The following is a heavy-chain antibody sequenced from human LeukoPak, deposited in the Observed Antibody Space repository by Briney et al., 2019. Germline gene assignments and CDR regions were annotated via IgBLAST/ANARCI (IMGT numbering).Heavy chain of an antibody. J-gene: IGHJ3*02. Sequence: PGGSLRLSCAASGFTFSSYGMSWVRQAPGKGLEWVSAISGSGGSTYYADSVKGRFTISRDNSKNTLYLQMNGLRAEDTAVYYCAKGPPRYYDSSAPWAFDIWGQGTMVTVSS. CDR3: AKGPPRYYDSSAPWAFDI. V-gene: IGHV3-23*01. D-gene: IGHD3-22*01. CDR1: GFTFSSYG. CDR2: ISGSGGST.